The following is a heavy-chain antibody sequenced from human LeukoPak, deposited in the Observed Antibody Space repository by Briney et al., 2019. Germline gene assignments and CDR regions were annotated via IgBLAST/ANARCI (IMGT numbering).Heavy chain of an antibody. CDR3: ARVRDSSTSCSDY. V-gene: IGHV3-21*01. CDR1: GFTFSSYS. Sequence: GGSLRLCCAASGFTFSSYSMNWVRQAPGKGLEWVSSISSSSSYIYYADSVKGRFTISRDNAKNSLYLQMNSLRAEDTAVYYCARVRDSSTSCSDYWGQGTLVTVSS. CDR2: ISSSSSYI. D-gene: IGHD2-2*01. J-gene: IGHJ4*02.